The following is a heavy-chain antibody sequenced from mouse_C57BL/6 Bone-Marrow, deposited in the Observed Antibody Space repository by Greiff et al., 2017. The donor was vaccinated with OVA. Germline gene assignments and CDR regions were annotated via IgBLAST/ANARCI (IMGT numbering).Heavy chain of an antibody. CDR3: ARYYGSSYGYFDY. J-gene: IGHJ2*01. CDR2: ISYSGST. Sequence: EVHLVESGPGLAKPSQTLSLTCSVTGYSITSDYWNWIRKFPGNKLEYMGYISYSGSTYYNPSLKSRISITRNTSKNQYYLQLNSVTTEDTATYYCARYYGSSYGYFDYWGQGTTLTVSS. CDR1: GYSITSDY. V-gene: IGHV3-8*01. D-gene: IGHD1-1*01.